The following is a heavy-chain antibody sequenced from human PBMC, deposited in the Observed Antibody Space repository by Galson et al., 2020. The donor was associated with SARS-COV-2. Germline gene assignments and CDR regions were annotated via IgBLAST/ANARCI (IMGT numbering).Heavy chain of an antibody. D-gene: IGHD3-10*01. J-gene: IGHJ6*02. CDR3: ANVLLWFGEFGGMDV. CDR2: ISYYGSNK. CDR1: GFTFSSYG. V-gene: IGHV3-30*18. Sequence: GGSLRLSCAASGFTFSSYGMHWVRPAPGKGLEWVAVISYYGSNKYYADSVKGRFTISRDNSKNTLYLQMNSLRAEDTAVYYCANVLLWFGEFGGMDVWGQGTTVTVSS.